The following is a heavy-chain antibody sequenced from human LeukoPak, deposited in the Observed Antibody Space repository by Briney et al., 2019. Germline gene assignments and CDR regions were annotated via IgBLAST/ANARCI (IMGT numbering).Heavy chain of an antibody. Sequence: SETPSLTCTVSGVSISSHYWSWIRQPPGKRLEWIGNIYYTGSTTYNPSLKSRVAISIDTSKNQFSLTLNSVTAADAAVYYCASAGNPHYFDFWGQGPLITVSS. V-gene: IGHV4-59*11. CDR2: IYYTGST. J-gene: IGHJ4*02. CDR3: ASAGNPHYFDF. CDR1: GVSISSHY.